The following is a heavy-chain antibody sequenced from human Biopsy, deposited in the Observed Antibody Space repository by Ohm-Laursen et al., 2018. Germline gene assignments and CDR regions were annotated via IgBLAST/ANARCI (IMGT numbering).Heavy chain of an antibody. Sequence: TQTLTLTGSFSGFSLSARGMCVSWIRQAPGKALEWLARVDWADYKDYSASLQTKLSISKDTSNDQMVLTVNNVDPADTATYYCARTPILIVSAGLVYRHRRHLQGMDVWGQGIAVTVS. D-gene: IGHD6-13*01. J-gene: IGHJ6*02. CDR1: GFSLSARGMC. CDR2: VDWADYK. V-gene: IGHV2-70*11. CDR3: ARTPILIVSAGLVYRHRRHLQGMDV.